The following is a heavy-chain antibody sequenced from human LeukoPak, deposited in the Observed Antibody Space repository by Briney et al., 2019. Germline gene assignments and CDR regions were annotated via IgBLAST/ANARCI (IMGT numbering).Heavy chain of an antibody. CDR2: AQGDGRLQ. CDR3: ATGGGFYYGH. V-gene: IGHV3-33*01. CDR1: GFSFSTYG. Sequence: GTSLRLSCAASGFSFSTYGMHWVRQAPGKGLEWVAAAQGDGRLQYYADSVKGRFTISKDISKSTLYVQMNSLRAEDTAVYYCATGGGFYYGHWGQGTLVTVSS. J-gene: IGHJ4*02. D-gene: IGHD3-22*01.